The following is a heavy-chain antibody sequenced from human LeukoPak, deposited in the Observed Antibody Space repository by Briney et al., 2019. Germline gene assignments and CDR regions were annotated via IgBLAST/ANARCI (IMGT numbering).Heavy chain of an antibody. Sequence: SETLSLTCTVSGGSISSGGYSWSWIRQHPGKGLEWIGYIYYSGSTYYNPSLKSRVTISVDTSKNQFSLKLSSVTAADTAVYYCARHNGGNSYDYWGQGTLVTVSA. CDR1: GGSISSGGYS. CDR3: ARHNGGNSYDY. J-gene: IGHJ4*02. D-gene: IGHD4-23*01. CDR2: IYYSGST. V-gene: IGHV4-31*03.